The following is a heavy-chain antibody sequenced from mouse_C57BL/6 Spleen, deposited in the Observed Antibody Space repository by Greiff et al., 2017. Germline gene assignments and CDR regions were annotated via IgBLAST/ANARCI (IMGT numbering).Heavy chain of an antibody. Sequence: DVMLVESGGGLVKPGGSLKLSCAASGFTFSSYAMSWVRQTPEKRLEWVATISAGGSYTYYPDNVKGRFTISRDNAKNNLYLQLSHLKSEDTAMYYCARRVGNSDFDYWGQGTTLTVSS. CDR1: GFTFSSYA. J-gene: IGHJ2*01. V-gene: IGHV5-4*03. D-gene: IGHD2-1*01. CDR3: ARRVGNSDFDY. CDR2: ISAGGSYT.